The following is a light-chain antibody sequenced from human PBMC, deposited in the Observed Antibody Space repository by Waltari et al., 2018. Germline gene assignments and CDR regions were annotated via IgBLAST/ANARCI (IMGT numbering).Light chain of an antibody. J-gene: IGKJ3*01. CDR3: QQYKSYST. Sequence: DIQMTQSPATLSASVGERVSITCRASQSISRGFAWYQQKPGKAPKLLIYKASSLENGVPSRFSGSGSGTEFTLTISTLQPEDFATYFCQQYKSYSTFGPGTKVDIK. V-gene: IGKV1-5*03. CDR1: QSISRG. CDR2: KAS.